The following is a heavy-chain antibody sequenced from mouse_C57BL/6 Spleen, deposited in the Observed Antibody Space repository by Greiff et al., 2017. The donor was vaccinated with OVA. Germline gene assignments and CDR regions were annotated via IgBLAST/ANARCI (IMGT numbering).Heavy chain of an antibody. CDR3: ARDRGSSHWYFDV. CDR1: GFTFSDYY. D-gene: IGHD1-1*01. Sequence: EVKLVESEGGLVQPGSSMKLSCTASGFTFSDYYMAWVRQVPEKGLEWVANINYDGSSTYYLDSLKSRFIISRDNAKNILYLQMSSLKSEDTATYYCARDRGSSHWYFDVWGTGTTVTVSS. V-gene: IGHV5-16*01. J-gene: IGHJ1*03. CDR2: INYDGSST.